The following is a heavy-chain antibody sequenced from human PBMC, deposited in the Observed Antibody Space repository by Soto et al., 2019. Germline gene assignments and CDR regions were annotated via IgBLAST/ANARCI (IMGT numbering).Heavy chain of an antibody. V-gene: IGHV1-69*01. CDR2: IIPIIGES. Sequence: QVQLVQSGAEVKKPGSSVKVSCKASGGTFRNYAISWVRQAPGQGLEWMGWIIPIIGESNYAQKFQGRVTITADESTSTDYMELSSLRSEDTAVYYCARPRPSGTERSHFDYYGMDVWGQGTTVTVSS. CDR3: ARPRPSGTERSHFDYYGMDV. J-gene: IGHJ6*02. CDR1: GGTFRNYA. D-gene: IGHD1-26*01.